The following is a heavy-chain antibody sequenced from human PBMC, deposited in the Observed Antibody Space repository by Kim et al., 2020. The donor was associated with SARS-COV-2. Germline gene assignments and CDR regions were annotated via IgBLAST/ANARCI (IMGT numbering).Heavy chain of an antibody. CDR2: ISYDGSNK. CDR3: ARARVVVVPAAPDY. D-gene: IGHD2-2*01. Sequence: GGSLRLSCAASGFTFSSYAMHWVRQAPGKGLEWVAVISYDGSNKYYADSVKGRFTISRDNSKNTLYLQMNSLRAEDTAVYYCARARVVVVPAAPDYWGQGTLVTVSS. J-gene: IGHJ4*02. V-gene: IGHV3-30*04. CDR1: GFTFSSYA.